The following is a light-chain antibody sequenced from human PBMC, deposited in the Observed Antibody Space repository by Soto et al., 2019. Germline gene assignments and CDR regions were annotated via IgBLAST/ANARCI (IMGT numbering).Light chain of an antibody. CDR2: EVS. CDR1: SSDVGGYNY. CDR3: SSYTSTSTPCV. V-gene: IGLV2-14*01. Sequence: QSVLTQPASVSWSPGQSITISCTGTSSDVGGYNYVSWYQLHPGKAPKLIIYEVSHRPSGASNHFSGYKSGNTASLTISGLQAEDEADYYCSSYTSTSTPCVFGTGTKVTVL. J-gene: IGLJ1*01.